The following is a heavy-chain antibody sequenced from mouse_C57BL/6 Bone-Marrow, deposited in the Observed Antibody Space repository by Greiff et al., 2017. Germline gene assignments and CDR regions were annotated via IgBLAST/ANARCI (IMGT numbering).Heavy chain of an antibody. V-gene: IGHV1-22*01. D-gene: IGHD1-2*01. CDR1: GYTFTDYN. Sequence: EVKLQESGPELVKPGASVKMSCKASGYTFTDYNMHWVKQSHGKSLEWIGYINPNNGGTSYNQKFKGKATLTVNKSSSTAYMELRSLTSEDSAVYYCARDYYGRYWYFDVWGTGTTVTVSS. J-gene: IGHJ1*03. CDR3: ARDYYGRYWYFDV. CDR2: INPNNGGT.